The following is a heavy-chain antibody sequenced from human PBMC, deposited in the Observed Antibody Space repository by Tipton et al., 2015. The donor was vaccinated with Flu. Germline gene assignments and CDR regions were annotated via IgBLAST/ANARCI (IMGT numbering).Heavy chain of an antibody. D-gene: IGHD6-13*01. CDR2: ISSSSSYI. J-gene: IGHJ4*02. Sequence: SLRLSCAASGFIFSSFTMNWVRQAPGKGLEWVSSISSSSSYIYYADSVKGRFTISRDNAKISLYLQMNSLRAEDTAVYYCARMYSSSWYSTADYWGQGTLVTVSS. CDR1: GFIFSSFT. V-gene: IGHV3-21*01. CDR3: ARMYSSSWYSTADY.